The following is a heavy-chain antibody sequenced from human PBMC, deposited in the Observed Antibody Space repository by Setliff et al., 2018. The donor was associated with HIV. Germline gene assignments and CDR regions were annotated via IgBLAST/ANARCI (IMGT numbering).Heavy chain of an antibody. V-gene: IGHV4-39*01. J-gene: IGHJ5*02. Sequence: LSLTCTVSGGSISSSSYYWGWIRQPPGKGLEWIGSIYYSGSTYYNPSLKSRVTISVDTSKNQFSLKLSSVTAADTAVYYCARLRREEQWLVRGWFDPWGQGTRVTVSS. D-gene: IGHD6-19*01. CDR3: ARLRREEQWLVRGWFDP. CDR1: GGSISSSSYY. CDR2: IYYSGST.